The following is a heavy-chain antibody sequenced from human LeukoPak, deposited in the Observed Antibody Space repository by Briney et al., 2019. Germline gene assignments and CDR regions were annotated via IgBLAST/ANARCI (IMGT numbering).Heavy chain of an antibody. J-gene: IGHJ4*02. CDR2: ISGSGGST. CDR1: GFTFSSYA. V-gene: IGHV3-23*01. Sequence: GGSLRLSCAASGFTFSSYAVSWVRQAPGKGLEWVSAISGSGGSTYYADSVKGRFTISRDNSKITLYLQMNSLRAEDTAVYYCAKVGGSYYYDSSGSNGYYFDYWGQGTLVTVSS. D-gene: IGHD3-22*01. CDR3: AKVGGSYYYDSSGSNGYYFDY.